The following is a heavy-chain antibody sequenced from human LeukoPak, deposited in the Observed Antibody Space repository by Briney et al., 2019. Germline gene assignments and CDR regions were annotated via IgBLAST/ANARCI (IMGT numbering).Heavy chain of an antibody. D-gene: IGHD3-9*01. J-gene: IGHJ5*02. CDR1: GYTFTSYD. V-gene: IGHV1-8*01. CDR3: ARVVENGRYFNWFDP. CDR2: MNPNSGNT. Sequence: ASVKVSCKASGYTFTSYDINWVRQATGQGLEWMGWMNPNSGNTGYAQKFQGRVTMTRNTSISTAHMELSSLRSEDTAVYYCARVVENGRYFNWFDPWGQGTLVTVSS.